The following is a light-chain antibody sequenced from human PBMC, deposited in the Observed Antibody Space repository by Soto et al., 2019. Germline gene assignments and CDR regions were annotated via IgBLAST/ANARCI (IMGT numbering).Light chain of an antibody. Sequence: QSALTQPASLSGSPGQSITISCTGTSSDIGAYDYVSWFRQHPGKAPKLLIYEFEKRPSGVPNRFSGSKSGSTAFLTVSGVQAEDEADYYCSSYAERNSVLFGGGTKVTVL. V-gene: IGLV2-8*01. CDR3: SSYAERNSVL. CDR1: SSDIGAYDY. J-gene: IGLJ3*02. CDR2: EFE.